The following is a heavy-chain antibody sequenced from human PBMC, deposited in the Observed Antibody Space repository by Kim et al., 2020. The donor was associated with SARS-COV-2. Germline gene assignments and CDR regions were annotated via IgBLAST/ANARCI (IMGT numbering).Heavy chain of an antibody. CDR3: ASHRSPTSARAPFIYY. D-gene: IGHD6-6*01. Sequence: SETLSLTCTVSGGSISDCSYCWGWNRPPPGQGLEWIGRLYCSASTYYTLSIRSPISLSIDTSKNQFSLKLMSATAAATAVYSCASHRSPTSARAPFIYY. V-gene: IGHV4-39*01. J-gene: IGHJ6*03. CDR1: GGSISDCSYC. CDR2: LYCSAST.